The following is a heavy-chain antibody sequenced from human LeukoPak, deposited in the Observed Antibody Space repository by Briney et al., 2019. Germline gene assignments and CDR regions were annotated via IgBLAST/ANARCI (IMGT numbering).Heavy chain of an antibody. V-gene: IGHV3-66*01. CDR3: ARYSDRGEWYPSY. J-gene: IGHJ4*02. CDR1: GFTVSSSY. D-gene: IGHD3-3*01. Sequence: GGSLRLSCAATGFTVSSSYMSWVRQAPGKGLEWVSVVYSGGKTYYADSVKGRFSISRDNSKNMVYLQMNSLRAQVRAVYYCARYSDRGEWYPSYWGQGTLVTVSS. CDR2: VYSGGKT.